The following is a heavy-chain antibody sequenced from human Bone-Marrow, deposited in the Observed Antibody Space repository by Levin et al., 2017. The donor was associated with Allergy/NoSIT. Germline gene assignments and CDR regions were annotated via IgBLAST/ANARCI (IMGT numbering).Heavy chain of an antibody. D-gene: IGHD2-8*02. Sequence: SSETLSLTCTVSGGSISGGSYYWSWIRQHPGKGLEWIGYIYYSGSTYYNPSLKSRVTISVDTSKNQFSLKLSSVTAADTAVYYCARAKNAGGRAWFDPWGQGTLVTVSS. CDR2: IYYSGST. J-gene: IGHJ5*02. CDR1: GGSISGGSYY. CDR3: ARAKNAGGRAWFDP. V-gene: IGHV4-31*03.